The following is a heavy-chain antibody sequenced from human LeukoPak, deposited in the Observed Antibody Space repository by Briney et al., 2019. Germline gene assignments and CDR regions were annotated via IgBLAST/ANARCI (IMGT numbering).Heavy chain of an antibody. CDR3: ARDPVVGVNRWFDP. CDR1: GYTFTSYD. V-gene: IGHV1-8*01. J-gene: IGHJ5*02. Sequence: ASVKVSCKASGYTFTSYDINWVRQATGQGLEWMGWMNPNSGNTGYAQKLQGRVTMTTDTSTSTAYMELRSLRSDDTAVYYCARDPVVGVNRWFDPWGQGTLVTVSS. D-gene: IGHD1-26*01. CDR2: MNPNSGNT.